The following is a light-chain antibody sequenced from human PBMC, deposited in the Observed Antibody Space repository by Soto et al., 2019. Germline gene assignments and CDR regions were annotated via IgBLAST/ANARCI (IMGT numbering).Light chain of an antibody. Sequence: QAALTQPASVSGSPGQSVTISCTGTSIDIAPYNYVSWYQQHQGKAPKLIIYEVSYRPSGISNRFSGSKSGNTASLTISGLQAEDEADYYCSSYTSSTNYVFGTGTKVTVL. V-gene: IGLV2-14*01. CDR3: SSYTSSTNYV. CDR1: SIDIAPYNY. J-gene: IGLJ1*01. CDR2: EVS.